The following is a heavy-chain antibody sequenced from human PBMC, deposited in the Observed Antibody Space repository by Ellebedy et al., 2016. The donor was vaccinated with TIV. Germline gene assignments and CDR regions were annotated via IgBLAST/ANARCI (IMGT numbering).Heavy chain of an antibody. D-gene: IGHD3-3*01. Sequence: GESLKTSCAAWGFPFSNFWMSRVRQAPGKGPGWVAHIKTDGSETYYVDSVKGRFTISRENAKNALFLQMDGLRVDDYAVYYCVGFGVFNLWGQGAPVTVSS. V-gene: IGHV3-7*01. J-gene: IGHJ5*02. CDR2: IKTDGSET. CDR3: VGFGVFNL. CDR1: GFPFSNFW.